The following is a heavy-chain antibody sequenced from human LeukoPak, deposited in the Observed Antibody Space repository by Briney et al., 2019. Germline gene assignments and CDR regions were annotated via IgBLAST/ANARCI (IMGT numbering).Heavy chain of an antibody. CDR1: GFTFSDYY. V-gene: IGHV3-11*04. D-gene: IGHD6-13*01. Sequence: NAGGSLRLSCAASGFTFSDYYMSWIRQAPGKGGEGVSYISSSGSTIYYADSVKGRFTISRDNAKNSLYLQMNSLRAENTAVYYCARERGLGYSSSWYSKVDPWGQGTLVTVSS. J-gene: IGHJ5*02. CDR2: ISSSGSTI. CDR3: ARERGLGYSSSWYSKVDP.